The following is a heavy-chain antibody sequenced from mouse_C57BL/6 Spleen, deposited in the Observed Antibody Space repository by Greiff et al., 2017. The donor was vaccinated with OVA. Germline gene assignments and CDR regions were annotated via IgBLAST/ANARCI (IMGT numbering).Heavy chain of an antibody. Sequence: QVQLKQSGAELVKPGASVKISCKASGYAFSSYWMNWVKQRPGKGLEWIGQIYPGDGDTNYNGKFKGKATLTADKSSSTAYMQLSSLTSEDSAVYFCARDYYGSSLAYWGQGTPVTVSA. CDR2: IYPGDGDT. CDR3: ARDYYGSSLAY. D-gene: IGHD1-1*01. CDR1: GYAFSSYW. J-gene: IGHJ3*01. V-gene: IGHV1-80*01.